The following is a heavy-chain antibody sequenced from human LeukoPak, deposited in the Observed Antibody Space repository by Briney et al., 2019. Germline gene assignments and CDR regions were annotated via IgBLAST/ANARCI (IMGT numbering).Heavy chain of an antibody. Sequence: GGSLRLSCAASGFTFSSYWMHWVRQAPGKGLVWVSRINTDGSSTSYADSVKGRFTISRDNAKNTLYLQMNSLRAEDTAVYYCAQHYCSGGSCSDYWGQGTLVTVSS. CDR3: AQHYCSGGSCSDY. V-gene: IGHV3-74*01. J-gene: IGHJ4*02. CDR1: GFTFSSYW. D-gene: IGHD2-15*01. CDR2: INTDGSST.